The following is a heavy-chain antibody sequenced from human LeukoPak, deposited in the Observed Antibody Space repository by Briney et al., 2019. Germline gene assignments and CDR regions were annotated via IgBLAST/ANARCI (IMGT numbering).Heavy chain of an antibody. J-gene: IGHJ3*02. CDR3: AKLGRVPDAFDI. V-gene: IGHV3-9*01. CDR2: ISWNSGSI. Sequence: GGSLRLSCAASGFTFSSYAMSWVRQAPGKGLEWVSGISWNSGSIGYADSVKGRFTISRDNAKNSLYLQMNSLRAEDTALYYCAKLGRVPDAFDIWGQGTMVTVPS. CDR1: GFTFSSYA. D-gene: IGHD3-16*01.